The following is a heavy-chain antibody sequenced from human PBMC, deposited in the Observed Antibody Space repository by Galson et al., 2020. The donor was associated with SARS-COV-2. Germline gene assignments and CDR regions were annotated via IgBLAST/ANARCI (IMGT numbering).Heavy chain of an antibody. CDR1: GFTFSSYG. Sequence: GESLKISCAASGFTFSSYGMHWVRQAPGKGLEWVAVIWYDGSNKYYADSVKGRFTISRDNSKNTLYLQMNSPRAEDTAVYYCARGYSSSWEVGYWGQGTLVTVSP. D-gene: IGHD6-13*01. CDR2: IWYDGSNK. J-gene: IGHJ4*02. V-gene: IGHV3-33*01. CDR3: ARGYSSSWEVGY.